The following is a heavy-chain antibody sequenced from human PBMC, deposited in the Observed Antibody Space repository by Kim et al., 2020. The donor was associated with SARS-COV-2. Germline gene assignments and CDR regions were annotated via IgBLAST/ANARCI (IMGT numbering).Heavy chain of an antibody. CDR2: ISYDGSNK. J-gene: IGHJ4*02. V-gene: IGHV3-30*18. Sequence: GGSLRLSCAASGFTFSSYGMHWVRQAPGKGLEWVAVISYDGSNKYYADSVKGRFTISRDNSKNTLYLQMNSLRAEDTAVYYCAKDWGPPYYDSSGYYLDYWGQGTLVTVSS. CDR1: GFTFSSYG. D-gene: IGHD3-22*01. CDR3: AKDWGPPYYDSSGYYLDY.